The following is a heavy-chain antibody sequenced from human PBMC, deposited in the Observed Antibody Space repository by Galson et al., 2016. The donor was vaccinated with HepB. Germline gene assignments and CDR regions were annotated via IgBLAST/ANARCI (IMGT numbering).Heavy chain of an antibody. Sequence: SVKVSCKASGFTFSTSAVQWVRQARGQRLEWIGWIVVTTDNTNYAQKFQDRVTITRDMSTSTAYLELSSLRSEDTAVYYCAADGPAMGDYWGQGTLVTVSS. CDR1: GFTFSTSA. D-gene: IGHD1-14*01. J-gene: IGHJ4*02. CDR2: IVVTTDNT. V-gene: IGHV1-58*01. CDR3: AADGPAMGDY.